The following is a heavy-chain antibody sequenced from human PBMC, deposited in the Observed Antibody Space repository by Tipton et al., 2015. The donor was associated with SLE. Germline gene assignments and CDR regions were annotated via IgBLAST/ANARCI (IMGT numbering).Heavy chain of an antibody. CDR2: LYTSGST. V-gene: IGHV4-61*09. Sequence: TLSLTCTVSGGSISSGSSYWSWLRQPAGKGLEWIGHLYTSGSTDYNPSLKSRVTISVDTSKNQFSLKLSSVTAADTAVYYCARAGFGELFLDYWGQGTLVTVSS. CDR3: ARAGFGELFLDY. D-gene: IGHD3-10*01. J-gene: IGHJ4*02. CDR1: GGSISSGSSY.